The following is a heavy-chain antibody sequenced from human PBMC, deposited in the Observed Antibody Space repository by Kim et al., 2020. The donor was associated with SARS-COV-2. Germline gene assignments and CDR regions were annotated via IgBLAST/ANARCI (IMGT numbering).Heavy chain of an antibody. Sequence: KNYGDSVKGRFTISRDTSNNTLFLHMHSLTAEDTAVYYCVRDLRSFYFDFWGQGTPVTVSS. CDR3: VRDLRSFYFDF. CDR2: K. D-gene: IGHD3-16*02. V-gene: IGHV3-33*01. J-gene: IGHJ4*02.